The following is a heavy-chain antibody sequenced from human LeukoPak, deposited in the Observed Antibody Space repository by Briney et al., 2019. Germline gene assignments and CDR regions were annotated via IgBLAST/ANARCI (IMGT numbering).Heavy chain of an antibody. V-gene: IGHV4-61*01. CDR3: ARAALLWFGESDY. Sequence: SETLSLTCTVSGGSVSSGSYYWSWIRQPPGKGLEWLGYIYYSGSTNYNPSLKSRVTISVDTSKNQFSLKLSSVTAADTAVYYCARAALLWFGESDYWGQGTLVTVSS. CDR1: GGSVSSGSYY. CDR2: IYYSGST. D-gene: IGHD3-10*01. J-gene: IGHJ4*02.